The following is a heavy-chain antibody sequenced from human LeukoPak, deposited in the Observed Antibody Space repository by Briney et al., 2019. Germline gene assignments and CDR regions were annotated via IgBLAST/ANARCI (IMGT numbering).Heavy chain of an antibody. CDR2: IYYSGST. Sequence: SETLSLTCTASGGSISSYYWSWIRQPPGKGLEWIGYIYYSGSTNYNPSLKSRVTISVDTSKNQFSLNLTSVTAADTAVYYCARDRTYGGNSGFDYWGQGTLITVSS. J-gene: IGHJ4*02. CDR1: GGSISSYY. CDR3: ARDRTYGGNSGFDY. D-gene: IGHD4-23*01. V-gene: IGHV4-59*12.